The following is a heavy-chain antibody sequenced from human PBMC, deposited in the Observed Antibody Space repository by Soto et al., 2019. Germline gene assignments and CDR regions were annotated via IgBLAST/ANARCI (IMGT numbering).Heavy chain of an antibody. V-gene: IGHV3-9*01. CDR2: ISWNSGSI. CDR3: AKDRGIAAALYYFDY. D-gene: IGHD6-13*01. J-gene: IGHJ4*02. CDR1: GFTFDDYA. Sequence: GGSLRLSCAASGFTFDDYAMHWVRQAPGKGLEWVSGISWNSGSIGYADSVKGRFTISRDNAKNSLYLQMNSLRAEDTALYYCAKDRGIAAALYYFDYWGQGTLVTVSS.